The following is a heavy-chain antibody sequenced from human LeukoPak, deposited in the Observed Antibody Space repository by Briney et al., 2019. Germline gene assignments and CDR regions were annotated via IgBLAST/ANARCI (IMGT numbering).Heavy chain of an antibody. D-gene: IGHD1-26*01. CDR3: AKDSSGSYSPQH. CDR1: GFTFSSYW. Sequence: GGSLRLSCAASGFTFSSYWMSWVRQAPGKGLEWVPAISGSGGSTYYADSVKGRFTISRDNSKNTLYLQMNSLRAEDTAVYYCAKDSSGSYSPQHWGQGTLVTVSS. V-gene: IGHV3-23*01. CDR2: ISGSGGST. J-gene: IGHJ1*01.